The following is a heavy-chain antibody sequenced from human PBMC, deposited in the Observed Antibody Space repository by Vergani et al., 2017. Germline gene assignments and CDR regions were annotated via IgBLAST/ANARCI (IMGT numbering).Heavy chain of an antibody. Sequence: QVQLVQSGAEVKKPGSSVKVSCKASGGTFSSYTISWVRQAPGQGLEWMGRIIPILGIANYAQKFQGRVTITADKSTSTAYMELSSLRSEDTAVYYCASVVGYSYGYGSVGYYYMDVWGKGTTVTVSS. V-gene: IGHV1-69*02. CDR1: GGTFSSYT. CDR2: IIPILGIA. J-gene: IGHJ6*03. D-gene: IGHD5-18*01. CDR3: ASVVGYSYGYGSVGYYYMDV.